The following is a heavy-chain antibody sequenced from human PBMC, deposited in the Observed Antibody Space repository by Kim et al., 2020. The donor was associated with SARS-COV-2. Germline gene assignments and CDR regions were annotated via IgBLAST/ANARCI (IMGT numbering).Heavy chain of an antibody. D-gene: IGHD2-21*01. CDR2: IYFGGST. CDR1: GDSISSSASY. J-gene: IGHJ5*01. Sequence: SETLSLTCTVSGDSISSSASYWGWIRQPPGKGLEWIGTIYFGGSTYYNPSVKSRVTISIDTSKNQFSLTLSSLTAADTAVYYCARGTIVVVGGNGFESWG. V-gene: IGHV4-39*07. CDR3: ARGTIVVVGGNGFES.